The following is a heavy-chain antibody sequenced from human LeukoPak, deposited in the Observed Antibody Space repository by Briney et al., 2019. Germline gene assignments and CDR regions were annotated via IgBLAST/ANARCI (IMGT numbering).Heavy chain of an antibody. CDR2: IKQDGSQE. Sequence: GGSLRLSCAASRFTLSTYWMSWVRQAPGKGLEWVAHIKQDGSQEYYVDSVKGRFTISRDSAKNSLYLQMNSLRAEDTAVYYCARTTTVTNFDYWGQGTLVTVSS. CDR1: RFTLSTYW. CDR3: ARTTTVTNFDY. J-gene: IGHJ4*02. V-gene: IGHV3-7*01. D-gene: IGHD4-17*01.